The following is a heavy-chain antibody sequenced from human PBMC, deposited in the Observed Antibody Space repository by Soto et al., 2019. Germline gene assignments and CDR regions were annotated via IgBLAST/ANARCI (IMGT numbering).Heavy chain of an antibody. Sequence: GGLMRLRKTVAGGTCVNHSVNWISKAPGKGLEWVSYISSSSSTIYYADSVKGRFTISRDNAKNSLYLQMNSLRDEDTAVYYCAREGNLNWFDPWGQGTLVTVSS. CDR3: AREGNLNWFDP. D-gene: IGHD4-4*01. CDR2: ISSSSSTI. V-gene: IGHV3-48*02. J-gene: IGHJ5*02. CDR1: GGTCVNHS.